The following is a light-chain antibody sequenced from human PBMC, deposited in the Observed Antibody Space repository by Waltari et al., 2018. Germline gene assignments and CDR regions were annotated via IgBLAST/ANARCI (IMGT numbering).Light chain of an antibody. CDR1: ALPTQY. CDR2: KDS. Sequence: SYELTQPPSVSVSPGQTARITCAGDALPTQYAYWYQQKPGQSPVLVKYKDSERPPGIPERFSGSSSGTTVTLTISGVQAEDEADYYCQSADSSGTYPFGGGTKLTVL. J-gene: IGLJ2*01. V-gene: IGLV3-25*03. CDR3: QSADSSGTYP.